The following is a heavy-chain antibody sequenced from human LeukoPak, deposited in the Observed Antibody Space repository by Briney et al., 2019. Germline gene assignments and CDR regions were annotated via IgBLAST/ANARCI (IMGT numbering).Heavy chain of an antibody. D-gene: IGHD3-16*01. Sequence: GGSLRLSCAASGFTFSDFYMSWIRQAPGKGLEWLSDISSSSTDTNYADSVKGRFTISRDNSKNTLYLQMNSLRAEDTAVYYCARAYYEYYFDYWGQGTLVTVSS. V-gene: IGHV3-11*06. J-gene: IGHJ4*02. CDR2: ISSSSTDT. CDR3: ARAYYEYYFDY. CDR1: GFTFSDFY.